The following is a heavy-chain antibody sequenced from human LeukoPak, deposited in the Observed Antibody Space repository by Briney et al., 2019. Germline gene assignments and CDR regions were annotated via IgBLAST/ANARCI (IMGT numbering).Heavy chain of an antibody. J-gene: IGHJ6*02. CDR3: ARRGDGYNNGMDV. V-gene: IGHV3-74*01. CDR1: GFTFSRYW. Sequence: GGSLRLSCAASGFTFSRYWMNWARQAPGKGLEWGSRIHNDGTGTSYADSVKGRFTISRDNAKNTLYLQMNSLRAEDTAVYYCARRGDGYNNGMDVWGQGTTVTVSS. D-gene: IGHD5-24*01. CDR2: IHNDGTGT.